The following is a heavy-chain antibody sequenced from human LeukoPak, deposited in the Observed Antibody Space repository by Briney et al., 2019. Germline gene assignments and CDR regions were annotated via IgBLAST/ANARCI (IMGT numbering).Heavy chain of an antibody. Sequence: GGSLRLSCAPSGFTFNTFNMTWFRQAPGKGLEWVSSFNSGGDYKYYADSVKGRFTTSRDNAKNSLSLQLSSLRVEDTAIYYCARGHYDVLASSYKWTPDYWGQGTLVTVSS. V-gene: IGHV3-21*01. J-gene: IGHJ4*02. CDR2: FNSGGDYK. CDR1: GFTFNTFN. CDR3: ARGHYDVLASSYKWTPDY. D-gene: IGHD3-9*01.